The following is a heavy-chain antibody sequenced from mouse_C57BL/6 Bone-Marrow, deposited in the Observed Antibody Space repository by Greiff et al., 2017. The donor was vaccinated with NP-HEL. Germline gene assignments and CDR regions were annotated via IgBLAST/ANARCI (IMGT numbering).Heavy chain of an antibody. V-gene: IGHV14-4*01. J-gene: IGHJ4*01. CDR1: GFNIKDDY. CDR3: TTGGSNFYAMDY. D-gene: IGHD2-5*01. Sequence: VQLQQSGAELVRPGASVKLSCTASGFNIKDDYMHWVKQRPEQGLEWIGWIDPENGDTEYASKFQGKATITADTSSNTAYLQLSSLTSEDTAVYYCTTGGSNFYAMDYWGQGTSVTVSS. CDR2: IDPENGDT.